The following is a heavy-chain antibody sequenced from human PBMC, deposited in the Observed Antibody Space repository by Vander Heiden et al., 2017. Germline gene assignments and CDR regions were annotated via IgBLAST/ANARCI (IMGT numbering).Heavy chain of an antibody. D-gene: IGHD5-12*01. CDR3: AKDGRDGYNLNYYYGMDV. CDR1: GFTFSSYG. J-gene: IGHJ6*02. Sequence: QVQLVESGGGVVQPGRSLRLSCAASGFTFSSYGMPWVRQAPGKGLEWVAVISYDGSNKYYADSVKGRFTISRDNSKNTLYLQMNSLRAEDTAVYYCAKDGRDGYNLNYYYGMDVWGQGTTVTVSS. CDR2: ISYDGSNK. V-gene: IGHV3-30*18.